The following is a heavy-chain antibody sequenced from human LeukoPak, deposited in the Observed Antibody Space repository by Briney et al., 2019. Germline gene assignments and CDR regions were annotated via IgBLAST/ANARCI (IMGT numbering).Heavy chain of an antibody. CDR3: ARVFVFGVVIVDRGDAFDI. J-gene: IGHJ3*02. D-gene: IGHD3-3*01. V-gene: IGHV1-18*01. CDR2: ISAYNGNT. Sequence: ASVKVSCKASGYTFTSYGISWVRQTPGQGLEWMGWISAYNGNTNYAQKLQGRVTMTTDTSTSTAYMELRSLRSDDTAVYYCARVFVFGVVIVDRGDAFDIWGQGTMVTVSS. CDR1: GYTFTSYG.